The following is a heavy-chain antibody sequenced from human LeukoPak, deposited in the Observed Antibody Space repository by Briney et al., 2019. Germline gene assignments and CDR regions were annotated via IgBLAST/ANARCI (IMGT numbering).Heavy chain of an antibody. Sequence: PGGSLRLSCAASGFTFDDYAMHWVRQAPGKGLEWVSGISWNSGSIGYADSVKGRFTISRDNAKNSLYLQMNSLRAEDTAVYYCAKAGHCSGGSCYRPSGHRQFLYFDYWGQEPWSPSPQ. J-gene: IGHJ4*01. D-gene: IGHD2-15*01. V-gene: IGHV3-9*01. CDR2: ISWNSGSI. CDR3: AKAGHCSGGSCYRPSGHRQFLYFDY. CDR1: GFTFDDYA.